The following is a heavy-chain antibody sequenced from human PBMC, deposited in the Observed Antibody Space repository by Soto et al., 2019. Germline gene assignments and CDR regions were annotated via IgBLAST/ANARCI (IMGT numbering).Heavy chain of an antibody. D-gene: IGHD3-3*01. J-gene: IGHJ6*02. CDR2: MNPHNDNA. CDR1: GYTFMNYD. Sequence: QMQLVQSGAEVKKPGASVKVSCKASGYTFMNYDINWVRQATGQGLEWMGWMNPHNDNAGYAQKFQGRVTMTRNPSISPAYTEPGSLTSNDTAVYYCARGGVLAIATYYCYGIDVWGQGAPVTVSS. V-gene: IGHV1-8*01. CDR3: ARGGVLAIATYYCYGIDV.